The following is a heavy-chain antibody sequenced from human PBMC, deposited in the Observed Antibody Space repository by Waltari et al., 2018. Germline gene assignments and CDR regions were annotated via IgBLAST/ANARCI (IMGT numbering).Heavy chain of an antibody. CDR1: GGSISSSTW. D-gene: IGHD1-26*01. Sequence: QVQLQESGPGLVKPSGTLSLTCAVSGGSISSSTWWSWVRPPPGKGLEWIGEISHSGSTNYNPSLKSRVTISVDKSKNQFSLKLSSVTAADTAVYYCARGEVGATGYWYFDLWGRGTLVTVSS. V-gene: IGHV4-4*02. J-gene: IGHJ2*01. CDR3: ARGEVGATGYWYFDL. CDR2: ISHSGST.